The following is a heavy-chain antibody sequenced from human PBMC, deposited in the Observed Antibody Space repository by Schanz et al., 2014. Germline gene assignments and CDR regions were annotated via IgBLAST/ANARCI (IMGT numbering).Heavy chain of an antibody. J-gene: IGHJ4*02. CDR3: ARDGRPPFYGSGEHYY. Sequence: VQLQQWGAGLLKPSETLSLTCAVYGGSFSDYYWSWIRQPPGKGLEWVSGINWNGGSTGYADSVKGRFTISRDNAKNSLYLQMNSLRAEDTALYYCARDGRPPFYGSGEHYYWGQGTLVTASS. CDR2: INWNGGST. CDR1: GGSFSDYY. V-gene: IGHV3-20*04. D-gene: IGHD3-10*01.